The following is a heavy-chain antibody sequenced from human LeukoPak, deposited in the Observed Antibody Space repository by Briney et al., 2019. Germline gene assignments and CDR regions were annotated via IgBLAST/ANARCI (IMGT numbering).Heavy chain of an antibody. J-gene: IGHJ4*02. Sequence: SETLSLTCTVSGDSISSGDYYWSWIRQPAGKGLEWIGRISSSGSTNYNPSLKSRVTISVDTSKNQFSLHLSSVTAADTAVYYCAAGDPADYWGQGTLVTVSS. D-gene: IGHD2-21*02. CDR1: GDSISSGDYY. CDR3: AAGDPADY. V-gene: IGHV4-61*02. CDR2: ISSSGST.